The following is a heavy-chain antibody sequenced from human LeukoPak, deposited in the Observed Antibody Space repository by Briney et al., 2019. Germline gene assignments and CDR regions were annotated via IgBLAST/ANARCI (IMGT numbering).Heavy chain of an antibody. CDR3: ATHTRVGATISLDY. J-gene: IGHJ4*02. CDR2: FDPEDGET. CDR1: GYTLTELS. Sequence: GASVTVSCKVSGYTLTELSMHWVRQAPGKGLEWTGGFDPEDGETIYAQKFQGRVTMTEDTSTDTAYMEPSSLRSEDTAVYYCATHTRVGATISLDYWGQGTLVTVSS. D-gene: IGHD1-26*01. V-gene: IGHV1-24*01.